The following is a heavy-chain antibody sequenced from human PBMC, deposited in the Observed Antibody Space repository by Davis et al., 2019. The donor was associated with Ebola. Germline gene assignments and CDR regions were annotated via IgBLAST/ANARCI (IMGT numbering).Heavy chain of an antibody. D-gene: IGHD3-3*02. J-gene: IGHJ4*02. CDR3: ASPLEGY. CDR2: IYYSGST. CDR1: GGPISSYY. V-gene: IGHV4-59*08. Sequence: GSLRLSCTASGGPISSYYWSWIRQPPGKGLEWIGYIYYSGSTNYNPSLKSRVTISVDTSKNQFSLKLSAVTAADTAVYYCASPLEGYWGQGTLVTVSS.